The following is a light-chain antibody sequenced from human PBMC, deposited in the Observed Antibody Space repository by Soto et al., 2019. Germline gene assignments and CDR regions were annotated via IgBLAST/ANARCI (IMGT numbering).Light chain of an antibody. CDR3: QHCYSSPLT. V-gene: IGKV1-39*01. J-gene: IGKJ4*01. Sequence: DIQMTQSPSSLSASVGDTHTITCRACQSSGSYANWYQQKPGKAPKLLIYAASTLQSTVPSRFTCSGSVRYFTLPISSLQPEDFATYYYQHCYSSPLTLGGGTTVYI. CDR2: AAS. CDR1: QSSGSY.